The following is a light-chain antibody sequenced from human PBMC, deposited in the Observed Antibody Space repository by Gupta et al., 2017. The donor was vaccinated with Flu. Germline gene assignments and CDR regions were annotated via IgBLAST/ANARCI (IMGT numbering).Light chain of an antibody. V-gene: IGLV2-14*04. CDR1: TSDVGGYNS. CDR3: SSSKNGSTLVGA. J-gene: IGLJ2*01. Sequence: TISCTGTTSDVGGYNSVSWYQQRPGTDPKLMIYDVSNRPSGISNRFSGAKSGNTASITIYXLXAEDEAXEYCSSSKNGSTLVGAFGGGTKLTVL. CDR2: DVS.